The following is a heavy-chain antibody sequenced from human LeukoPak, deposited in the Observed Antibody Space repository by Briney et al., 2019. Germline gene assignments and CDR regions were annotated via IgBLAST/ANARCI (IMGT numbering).Heavy chain of an antibody. J-gene: IGHJ4*02. CDR2: ISGSGDNT. Sequence: GGSLRLSCAASGFTFSSYSMNWVRQAPGKGLEWVSSISGSGDNTHYADSVEGRFTISRDNSKNTLYLQMNSLRAEDTAVYYCAKDRNVDYWGQGTLVTVSS. CDR1: GFTFSSYS. CDR3: AKDRNVDY. V-gene: IGHV3-23*01.